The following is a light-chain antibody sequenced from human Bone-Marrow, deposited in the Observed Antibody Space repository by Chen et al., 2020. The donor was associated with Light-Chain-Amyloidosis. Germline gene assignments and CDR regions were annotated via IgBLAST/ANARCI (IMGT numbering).Light chain of an antibody. CDR3: QQSYSTPRT. CDR2: AAS. V-gene: IGKV1-39*01. J-gene: IGKJ1*01. CDR1: QSISSY. Sequence: DIQMTPSTSSLSASVGDRVTITCRASQSISSYLNWYQQKPGKAPKLLIYAASSLQSGVPSRFSGSGSGTDFTLTISSLQPEDFATYYCQQSYSTPRTFGQGTKVEIK.